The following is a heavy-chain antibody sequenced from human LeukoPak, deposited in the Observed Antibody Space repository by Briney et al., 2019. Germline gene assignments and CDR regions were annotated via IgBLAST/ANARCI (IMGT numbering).Heavy chain of an antibody. Sequence: ASVTVSCKPSGYTFTSYGISWVRQAPGQRIEWMGWIRAYNGNTKYAQKLQGQVTMTTDTSTSTAYMELRRLRSDDTAVYYCARTTKYSSGSYYYYGMDVWGQGTTVTVSS. CDR3: ARTTKYSSGSYYYYGMDV. J-gene: IGHJ6*02. CDR1: GYTFTSYG. CDR2: IRAYNGNT. V-gene: IGHV1-18*01. D-gene: IGHD6-25*01.